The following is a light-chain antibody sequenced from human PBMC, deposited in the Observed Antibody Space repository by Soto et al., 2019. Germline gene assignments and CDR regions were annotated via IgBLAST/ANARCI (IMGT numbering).Light chain of an antibody. J-gene: IGKJ5*01. V-gene: IGKV1-33*01. CDR1: QDISNY. Sequence: DIQMTQSPSSVSASVGDRVTMTCRWSQDISNYLNWYPKKPGKAPKLLIYDASTLERGVPSTFSGTGSGTDFTLTISKVEPADFAVYYCQQYGTPRPVTFGQGTRLEIK. CDR2: DAS. CDR3: QQYGTPRPVT.